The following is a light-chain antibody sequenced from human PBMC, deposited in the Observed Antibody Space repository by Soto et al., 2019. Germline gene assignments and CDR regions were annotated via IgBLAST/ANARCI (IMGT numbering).Light chain of an antibody. Sequence: DIQMTQSPASVSASVGDRVTITCRASQGFSTWVAWFQQKPGQAPRLLIYAASLLQGGVPSRFNGSGSGTEFTLTISSLQPEDSATYFCQQADSFPVTFGQGTKLEI. CDR3: QQADSFPVT. CDR2: AAS. CDR1: QGFSTW. J-gene: IGKJ2*01. V-gene: IGKV1-12*01.